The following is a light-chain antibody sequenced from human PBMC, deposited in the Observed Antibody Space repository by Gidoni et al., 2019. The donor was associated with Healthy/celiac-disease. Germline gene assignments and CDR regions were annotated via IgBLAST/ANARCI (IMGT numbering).Light chain of an antibody. J-gene: IGKJ4*01. Sequence: EILLTQSPATLSLSPGERAPLSVRASQSVSSYLAWYQQKPGQAPRLLIYDASNRATGIPARFSGSGSGTDFTLTISSLEPEDFAVYYCQQRSNWPPLTFGGGTKVEIK. CDR3: QQRSNWPPLT. V-gene: IGKV3-11*01. CDR1: QSVSSY. CDR2: DAS.